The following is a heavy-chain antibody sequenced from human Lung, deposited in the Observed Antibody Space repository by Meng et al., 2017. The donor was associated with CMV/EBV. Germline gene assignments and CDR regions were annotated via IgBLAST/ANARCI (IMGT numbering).Heavy chain of an antibody. CDR1: GGTFSAHA. Sequence: SVXVSCKASGGTFSAHAISWVRQAPGQGLEWMGGLTPMFGAVNFPQNFRGRVTLTTDGSTTTAYMELRRLGYEDTALYFCARGVVHDYSNRQWDIDQWGQGTLVTVSS. CDR2: LTPMFGAV. J-gene: IGHJ4*02. CDR3: ARGVVHDYSNRQWDIDQ. V-gene: IGHV1-69*05. D-gene: IGHD4-11*01.